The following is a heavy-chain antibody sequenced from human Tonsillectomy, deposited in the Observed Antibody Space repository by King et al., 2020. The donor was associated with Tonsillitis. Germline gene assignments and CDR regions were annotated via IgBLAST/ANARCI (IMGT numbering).Heavy chain of an antibody. CDR3: AKDKGAAYYDTRGAFDI. V-gene: IGHV3-21*01. D-gene: IGHD3-16*01. J-gene: IGHJ3*02. CDR1: GFTFKNYD. Sequence: VQLVSSWVGLVKPGGSLRLSCATSGFTFKNYDMNWVRQAPGKGLEWVSSISSSSRKIYADSVKGRFTISRDNAQNSLYLEMNSLRAEDTAVYYCAKDKGAAYYDTRGAFDIWGQGTMVTVSS. CDR2: ISSSSRKI.